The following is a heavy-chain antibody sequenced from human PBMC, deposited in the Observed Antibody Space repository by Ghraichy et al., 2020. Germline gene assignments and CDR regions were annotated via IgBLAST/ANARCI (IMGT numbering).Heavy chain of an antibody. CDR3: AKYDTSDQDTTGFYSPFGS. CDR1: GFTFSAYG. CDR2: IRYDGSDG. V-gene: IGHV3-30*02. J-gene: IGHJ4*02. Sequence: GGSLRLSCVASGFTFSAYGMHWVRRAPGKGLEWVAFIRYDGSDGYYADSVKGRFTISRDNSKNTLYLQMNSLRVEDTAVYHCAKYDTSDQDTTGFYSPFGSWGQGTLVIVSS. D-gene: IGHD2/OR15-2a*01.